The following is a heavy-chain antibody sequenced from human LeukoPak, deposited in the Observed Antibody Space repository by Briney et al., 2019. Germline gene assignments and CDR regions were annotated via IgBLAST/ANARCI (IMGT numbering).Heavy chain of an antibody. D-gene: IGHD3-10*01. V-gene: IGHV4-34*01. CDR1: GGSFSGYY. J-gene: IGHJ5*02. CDR2: INHSGST. CDR3: ASMPGSGSYYDPQNWFDP. Sequence: PSETLSLTCAVYGGSFSGYYWSWIRQPPGKGLEWIGEINHSGSTNYNPSLKSRATISVDTSKNQFSLKLSSVTAADTAVYYCASMPGSGSYYDPQNWFDPWGQGTLVTVSS.